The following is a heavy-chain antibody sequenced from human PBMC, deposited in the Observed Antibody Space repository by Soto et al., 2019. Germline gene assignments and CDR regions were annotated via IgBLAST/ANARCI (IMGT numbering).Heavy chain of an antibody. D-gene: IGHD3-10*01. CDR1: GFTFSSSA. Sequence: EVQLLESGGGLVQPGGSLRLSCAASGFTFSSSAMSWVRHAPGKGLECVSVITGSGDTTHYADSVKGRFTISGDNSKNTMALQMHSVIAEDTALYYCATVLLGRQMGTFDSWVQGSLVPVSS. V-gene: IGHV3-23*01. CDR2: ITGSGDTT. J-gene: IGHJ4*02. CDR3: ATVLLGRQMGTFDS.